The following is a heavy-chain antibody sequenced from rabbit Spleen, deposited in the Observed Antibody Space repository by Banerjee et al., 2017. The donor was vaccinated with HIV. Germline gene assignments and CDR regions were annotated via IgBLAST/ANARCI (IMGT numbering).Heavy chain of an antibody. Sequence: QSLEESGGGLVQPEGSLALTCKASGFTISSSYYMCWVRQAPGKGLECIACIYADRSGSTYYANWAKGRFTISRTSSTTVTLEMTSLTAADTATYFCARDLVAVIGWNFNLWGQGTLVTVS. CDR3: ARDLVAVIGWNFNL. V-gene: IGHV1S40*01. D-gene: IGHD1-1*01. J-gene: IGHJ4*01. CDR1: GFTISSSYY. CDR2: IYADRSGST.